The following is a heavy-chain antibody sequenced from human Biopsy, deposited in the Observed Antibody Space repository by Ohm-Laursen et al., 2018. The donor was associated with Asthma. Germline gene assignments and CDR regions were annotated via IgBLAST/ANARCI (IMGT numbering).Heavy chain of an antibody. CDR3: AKRRGYSDLTDFDH. V-gene: IGHV3-30*18. D-gene: IGHD3-3*01. Sequence: SLRLSCSASGFVFRSHAMHWVRQAPGKGLEWAAVVSYDGGVAHYADSMKGRFTISRDNAKSTLYLQMNRLRTDDTAVYYCAKRRGYSDLTDFDHWGQGTLVTVSS. CDR1: GFVFRSHA. CDR2: VSYDGGVA. J-gene: IGHJ4*02.